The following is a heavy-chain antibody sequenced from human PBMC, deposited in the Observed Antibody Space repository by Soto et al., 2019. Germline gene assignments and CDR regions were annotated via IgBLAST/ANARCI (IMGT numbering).Heavy chain of an antibody. CDR1: GYTFADYY. Sequence: QVQLVQSGAEVKKPGASVKVSCKASGYTFADYYVHWVRQAPGQGLEWMGWINPNSGGTKSAQNFQGRVTMTRDTSINTVYMQLSSLRSDDTAVYYCATSVFRNAVLDFDYWGRGTLVTVSS. CDR3: ATSVFRNAVLDFDY. D-gene: IGHD2-2*01. CDR2: INPNSGGT. J-gene: IGHJ4*02. V-gene: IGHV1-2*02.